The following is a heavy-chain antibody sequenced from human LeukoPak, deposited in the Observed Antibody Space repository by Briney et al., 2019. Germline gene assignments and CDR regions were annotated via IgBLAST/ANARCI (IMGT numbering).Heavy chain of an antibody. CDR3: ARVKGSGVSYYFDY. D-gene: IGHD3-10*01. J-gene: IGHJ4*02. V-gene: IGHV3-48*03. CDR1: GFTFSSYE. CDR2: ISSSGSTI. Sequence: PGGSLRLSCAASGFTFSSYEMNWVRQAPGKGLEWVSYISSSGSTIYYADSVKGRFTISRDNAKNSLYLQMNSLRAEDTAVYYCARVKGSGVSYYFDYWGQGTLVAVSS.